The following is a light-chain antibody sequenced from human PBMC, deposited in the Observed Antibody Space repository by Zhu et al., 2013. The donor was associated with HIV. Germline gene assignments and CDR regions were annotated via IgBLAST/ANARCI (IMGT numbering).Light chain of an antibody. CDR1: QSVRSS. J-gene: IGKJ2*01. V-gene: IGKV3-11*01. CDR2: DAS. Sequence: EIVLTQSPGTLSLSPGERATLSCRASQSVRSSLAWYQQKPGQPPRLLIYDASNRATDIPDRFSGSGSGTDFTLTISSLETEDYAIYYCLKYGDTPYTFGQGTRLDVK. CDR3: LKYGDTPYT.